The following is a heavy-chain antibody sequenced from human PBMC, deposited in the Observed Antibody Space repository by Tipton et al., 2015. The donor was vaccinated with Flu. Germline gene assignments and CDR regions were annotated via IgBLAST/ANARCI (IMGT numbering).Heavy chain of an antibody. J-gene: IGHJ4*02. V-gene: IGHV4-38-2*01. Sequence: GLVKPSETLSLTCGVSGDSIRSGSYWGWIRQAPGRGLEWMASIYQSGTTYYNPSLKSRVTISVDMSNNQFSLRVNSATAADTAIYYCARHSASYGYFSHLDYWGQGVLVTVS. CDR2: IYQSGTT. D-gene: IGHD5-18*01. CDR3: ARHSASYGYFSHLDY. CDR1: GDSIRSGSY.